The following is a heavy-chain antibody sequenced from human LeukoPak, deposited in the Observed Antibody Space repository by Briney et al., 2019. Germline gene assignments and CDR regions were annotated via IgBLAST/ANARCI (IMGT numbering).Heavy chain of an antibody. Sequence: GGSLRLSCAASGFTFSSYAMSWVRQAPGKGLEWVSAISGSGGSTYYADSVKGRFTISGDNSKNTLYLQMNSLRAEDTAVYYCAKSLTYYDSWSGYYWGQGTLVTVSS. D-gene: IGHD3-3*01. V-gene: IGHV3-23*01. CDR3: AKSLTYYDSWSGYY. J-gene: IGHJ4*02. CDR1: GFTFSSYA. CDR2: ISGSGGST.